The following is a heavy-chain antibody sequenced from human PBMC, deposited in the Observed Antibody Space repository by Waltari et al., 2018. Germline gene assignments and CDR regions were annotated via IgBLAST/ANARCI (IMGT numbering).Heavy chain of an antibody. CDR3: ARASRRDGYKADY. CDR2: ISSSSSYI. Sequence: EVQLVESGGGLVKPGGSLRLSCAASGFTFSSYSMNWVRQAPGKGLEWVSSISSSSSYIYYADSVKGRCTISRDNAKNSLYLQMNSLRAEDTAVYYCARASRRDGYKADYWGQGTLVTVSS. V-gene: IGHV3-21*01. J-gene: IGHJ4*02. D-gene: IGHD5-12*01. CDR1: GFTFSSYS.